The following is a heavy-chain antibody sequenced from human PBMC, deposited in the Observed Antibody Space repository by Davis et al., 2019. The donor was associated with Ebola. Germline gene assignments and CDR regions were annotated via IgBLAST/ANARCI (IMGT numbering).Heavy chain of an antibody. CDR1: GYTFTSYW. Sequence: GESLKISCKGSGYTFTSYWIGWVRQMPGKGLELMGIIYPGDSNTKYSPSFQGQVTISADKSISTAYLQWSSLKASDTAIYYCARQHNWNYVAYWGQGTLVTVSS. D-gene: IGHD1-20*01. V-gene: IGHV5-51*01. CDR2: IYPGDSNT. J-gene: IGHJ4*02. CDR3: ARQHNWNYVAY.